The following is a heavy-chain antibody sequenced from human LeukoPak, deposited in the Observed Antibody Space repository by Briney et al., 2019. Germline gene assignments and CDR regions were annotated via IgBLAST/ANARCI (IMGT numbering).Heavy chain of an antibody. V-gene: IGHV3-9*01. Sequence: GGSLRLSCAASGFTFDDYAMHWVRQAPGKGLEWVSGISWNSGSIGYADSVKGRFTISRDNAKDSLYLQMNSLRAEDTALYYCAKGGRSGWYGNYWGQGTLVTVSS. CDR2: ISWNSGSI. CDR1: GFTFDDYA. J-gene: IGHJ4*02. CDR3: AKGGRSGWYGNY. D-gene: IGHD6-19*01.